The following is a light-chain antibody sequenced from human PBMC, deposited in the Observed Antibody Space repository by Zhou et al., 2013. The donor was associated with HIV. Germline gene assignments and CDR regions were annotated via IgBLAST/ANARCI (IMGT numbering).Light chain of an antibody. CDR3: QQYITWPLT. CDR1: QSVSSN. CDR2: AVS. Sequence: EIVMTQSPATLSVSPGERATLSCKASQSVSSNLAWYQQKPGQAPRLLIYAVSTRFTGIPARFTGSGSGAEFTLTISSVQSEDFAVYYCQQYITWPLTFGGGTKVEIK. J-gene: IGKJ4*01. V-gene: IGKV3-15*01.